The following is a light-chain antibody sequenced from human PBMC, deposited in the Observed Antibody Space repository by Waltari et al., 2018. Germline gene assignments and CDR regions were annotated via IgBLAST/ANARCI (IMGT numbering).Light chain of an antibody. J-gene: IGKJ1*01. CDR1: QSVSSNY. Sequence: EIVLTQSPGTLSLSPGERATLSCRASQSVSSNYLAWYQQKPGQAPRLLIYGASSRANGIPDRFSGSGSGTDFTLTISRLEPEDFALYYCQQYGSSPRTLGQGTKVEIK. CDR3: QQYGSSPRT. V-gene: IGKV3-20*01. CDR2: GAS.